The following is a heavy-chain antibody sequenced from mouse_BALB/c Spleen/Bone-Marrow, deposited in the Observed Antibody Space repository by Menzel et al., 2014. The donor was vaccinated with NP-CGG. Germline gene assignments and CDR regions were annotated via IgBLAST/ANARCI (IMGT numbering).Heavy chain of an antibody. CDR3: TREGTFFAY. CDR2: INPSNGGT. V-gene: IGHV1S81*02. J-gene: IGHJ3*01. CDR1: GYTFTSYY. Sequence: VKLVESGAELVKPGASVKLSCKSSGYTFTSYYMYWVKQRPGQGLEWIGGINPSNGGTNFNEKFKSKATLTVDKSSSTAYMQLSGLTSEDSAVYYCTREGTFFAYWGQGTLVTVSA. D-gene: IGHD3-3*01.